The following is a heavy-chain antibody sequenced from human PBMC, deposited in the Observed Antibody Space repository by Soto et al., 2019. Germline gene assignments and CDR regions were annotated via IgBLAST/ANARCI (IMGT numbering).Heavy chain of an antibody. Sequence: GGSLRLSCAASGFTFTSYAMNWVRQAPGKGLEWVSAISGSGDNTYYADSVKGRFAISRDNSKNTLYLQMNSLRAEDTAVYYCAKVPIFGVVSRSYGMDVWGQGTTVTVSS. V-gene: IGHV3-23*01. CDR2: ISGSGDNT. D-gene: IGHD3-3*02. CDR1: GFTFTSYA. CDR3: AKVPIFGVVSRSYGMDV. J-gene: IGHJ6*02.